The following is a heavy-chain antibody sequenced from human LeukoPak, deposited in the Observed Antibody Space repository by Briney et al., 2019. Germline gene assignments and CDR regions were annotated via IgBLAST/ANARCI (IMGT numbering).Heavy chain of an antibody. Sequence: SETLSLTCTVSGVSISSSSYYWGWIRQPPGKGLEWIGSIYNSGSTYYNPSLKSRVTISVDTSKNQFSLKLSSVTAADTAVYYCARNYYDSSGYYYFYLDYWGQGTLVTVSS. CDR3: ARNYYDSSGYYYFYLDY. V-gene: IGHV4-39*07. CDR2: IYNSGST. CDR1: GVSISSSSYY. D-gene: IGHD3-22*01. J-gene: IGHJ4*02.